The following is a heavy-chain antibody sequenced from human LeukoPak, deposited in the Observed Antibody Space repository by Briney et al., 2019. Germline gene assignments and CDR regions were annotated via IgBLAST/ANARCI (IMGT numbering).Heavy chain of an antibody. V-gene: IGHV1-2*02. CDR3: ARDYDSSSYPTGLFDY. J-gene: IGHJ4*02. D-gene: IGHD3-22*01. Sequence: GASVKVSCKASGYTFTGYYMHWVRQAPGQGLEWMGWINPSSGGTNYAQKFQGRVTMTRDTSISTAYMELSRLRSDDTAVYYCARDYDSSSYPTGLFDYWGQGTLVTVSS. CDR2: INPSSGGT. CDR1: GYTFTGYY.